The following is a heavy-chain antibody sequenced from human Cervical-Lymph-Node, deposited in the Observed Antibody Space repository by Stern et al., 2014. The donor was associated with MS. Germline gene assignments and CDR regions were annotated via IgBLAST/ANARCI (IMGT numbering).Heavy chain of an antibody. V-gene: IGHV3-21*01. D-gene: IGHD3-22*01. CDR1: GFIFRSYT. J-gene: IGHJ4*03. Sequence: VQLVQSGGGLVKPGGSLRLSCAASGFIFRSYTMNWVRQAPGKGLEWVSAITSSYYIYQADSVKGRFTISRDNAKNSLYLQMDSLRAEDTAVYYCVRTEHYDSSGYYHVDGYFDYWGQGTPVTVSS. CDR3: VRTEHYDSSGYYHVDGYFDY. CDR2: ITSSYYI.